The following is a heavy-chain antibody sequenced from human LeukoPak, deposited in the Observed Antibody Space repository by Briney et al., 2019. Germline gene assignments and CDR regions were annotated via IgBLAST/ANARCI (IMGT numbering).Heavy chain of an antibody. D-gene: IGHD4-23*01. CDR1: GYTFSSSA. Sequence: GASVKVSCKASGYTFSSSAVQWVRQARGQPLEWIGWIGVGGGNTNYAQRVQGRVIITRDMSTNTAYMELSSLGSEDTAVYYCAAEIYGGNSDCCSFPIWGQGTVVTVSS. J-gene: IGHJ3*02. V-gene: IGHV1-58*01. CDR3: AAEIYGGNSDCCSFPI. CDR2: IGVGGGNT.